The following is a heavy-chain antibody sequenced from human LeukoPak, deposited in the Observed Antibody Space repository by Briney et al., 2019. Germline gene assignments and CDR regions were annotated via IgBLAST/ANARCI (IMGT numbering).Heavy chain of an antibody. CDR2: IVVGSGNT. D-gene: IGHD1-26*01. Sequence: SVKVSCKASGFTFTSSAMQWVRQARGQRLEWIGWIVVGSGNTNYAQKFQERVTITRDMSTSTAYMELSSLRSGDTAVYYCAAESRPYSGSSRYGMDVWGQGTTVTVSS. J-gene: IGHJ6*02. V-gene: IGHV1-58*02. CDR1: GFTFTSSA. CDR3: AAESRPYSGSSRYGMDV.